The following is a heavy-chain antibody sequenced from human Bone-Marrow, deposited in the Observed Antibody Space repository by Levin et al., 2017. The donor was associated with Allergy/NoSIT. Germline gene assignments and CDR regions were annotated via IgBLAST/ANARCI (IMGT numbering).Heavy chain of an antibody. D-gene: IGHD3-3*01. CDR1: GFTFSSYG. J-gene: IGHJ3*02. V-gene: IGHV3-30*03. CDR2: ISYDGSNK. Sequence: GESLKISCAASGFTFSSYGMHWVRQAPGKGLEWVAVISYDGSNKYYADSVKGRFTISRDNSKNTLYLQMNSLRAEDTAVYYCATTNYDFWSGYYPLDDAFDIWGQGTMVTVSS. CDR3: ATTNYDFWSGYYPLDDAFDI.